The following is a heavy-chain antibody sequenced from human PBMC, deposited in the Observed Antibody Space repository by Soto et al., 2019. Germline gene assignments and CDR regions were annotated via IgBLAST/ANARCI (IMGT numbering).Heavy chain of an antibody. CDR3: ARVANKMVYAKTDAFDI. Sequence: GGSLRLSCAASGFTFSSYAMSWVRQAPGKGLEWVSAISGSGGSTYYADSVKGRFTISRDNSKNTLYLQMNSLRAEDTAVYYCARVANKMVYAKTDAFDIWGQGTMVTVSS. D-gene: IGHD2-8*01. CDR1: GFTFSSYA. CDR2: ISGSGGST. J-gene: IGHJ3*02. V-gene: IGHV3-23*01.